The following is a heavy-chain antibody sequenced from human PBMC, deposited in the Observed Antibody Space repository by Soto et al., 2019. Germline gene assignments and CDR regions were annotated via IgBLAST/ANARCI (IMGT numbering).Heavy chain of an antibody. V-gene: IGHV1-69*02. CDR2: IIPILGIA. CDR1: GGTFSSYT. CDR3: ANLPLYGDYDDY. Sequence: QVQLVQSGAEVKKPGSSVKVSCKASGGTFSSYTISWVRQAPGQGLEWMGRIIPILGIANYAQKFQGRVTITADKSTSTAYMELSSLRSEDTAVYYCANLPLYGDYDDYWGQGTLVTVSS. D-gene: IGHD4-17*01. J-gene: IGHJ4*02.